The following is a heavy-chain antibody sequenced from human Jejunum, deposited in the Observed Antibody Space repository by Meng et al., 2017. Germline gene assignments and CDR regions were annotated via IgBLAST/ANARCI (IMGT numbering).Heavy chain of an antibody. CDR3: ARDLRGPRDY. J-gene: IGHJ4*02. CDR2: INEDGSYT. Sequence: GESLKISCAASGFSFRSYWMHWVRLAPGKGLVWVSRINEDGSYTDYAGSVKGRFTISRDNAKNTLYLDMSRLTADDSTVYYCARDLRGPRDYWGLGTLVTVSS. V-gene: IGHV3-74*01. CDR1: GFSFRSYW. D-gene: IGHD3-10*01.